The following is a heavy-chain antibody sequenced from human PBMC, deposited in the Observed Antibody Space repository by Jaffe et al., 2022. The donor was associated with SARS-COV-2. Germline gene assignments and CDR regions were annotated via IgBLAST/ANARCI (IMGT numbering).Heavy chain of an antibody. Sequence: QLQLQESGPGLVKPSETLSLTCTVSGYSISSAYYWGWIRQPPGRGLEWIGSTYHSGSTYYNPSLKSRVTILVDTSKNQFSLKVSSVTAADTAVYYCASQANHYYSYMDVWGKGTTVTVSS. CDR3: ASQANHYYSYMDV. CDR1: GYSISSAYY. J-gene: IGHJ6*03. V-gene: IGHV4-38-2*02. CDR2: TYHSGST.